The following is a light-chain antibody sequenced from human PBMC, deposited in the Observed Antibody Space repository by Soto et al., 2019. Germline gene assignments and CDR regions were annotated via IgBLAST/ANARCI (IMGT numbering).Light chain of an antibody. Sequence: QSVLTQPRSVSGSPGQSVTISCTGTSSDVGDYNYVSWYQQYPGKAPKLVIYDVSKRPSGVPDRFSGSKSGNMASLTISGLQAEDEADYYCCSFAGSYTFWVFGGGTQLTVL. CDR2: DVS. CDR3: CSFAGSYTFWV. J-gene: IGLJ3*02. CDR1: SSDVGDYNY. V-gene: IGLV2-11*01.